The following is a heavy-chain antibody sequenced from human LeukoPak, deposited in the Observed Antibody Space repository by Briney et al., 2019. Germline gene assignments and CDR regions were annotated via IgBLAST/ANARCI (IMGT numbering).Heavy chain of an antibody. D-gene: IGHD2-21*02. CDR1: GGSFSGYY. V-gene: IGHV4-34*01. J-gene: IGHJ4*02. CDR3: ARGGDAVDY. Sequence: SETLSLTCAVYGGSFSGYYWSWIRQPPGMGLEWIGEINHSGSTNYNPSLKSRVTISVDTSKNQFSLKLSSVTAADTAVYYCARGGDAVDYWGQGTLVTVSS. CDR2: INHSGST.